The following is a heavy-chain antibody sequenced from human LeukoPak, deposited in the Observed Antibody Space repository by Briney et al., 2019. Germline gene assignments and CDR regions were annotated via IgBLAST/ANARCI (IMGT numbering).Heavy chain of an antibody. CDR3: AHRDYGSGSYYYYYYMDV. D-gene: IGHD3-10*01. CDR1: GFSLSTSGVG. CDR2: IYWDDDK. J-gene: IGHJ6*03. Sequence: EPVPTLVNPTQTLTLTCTFSGFSLSTSGVGVGWIRQPPGKALEWLALIYWDDDKRYSPSLKSRLTITKDTSKNQVVLTMTNMDPVDTATYYCAHRDYGSGSYYYYYYMDVRGKGTTVTVSS. V-gene: IGHV2-5*02.